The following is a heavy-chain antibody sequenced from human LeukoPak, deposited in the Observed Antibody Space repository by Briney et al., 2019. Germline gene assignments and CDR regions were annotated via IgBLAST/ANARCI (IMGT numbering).Heavy chain of an antibody. V-gene: IGHV3-53*05. J-gene: IGHJ6*02. CDR2: IYSGGTT. Sequence: GGSLRLSCAASGFIVSINYMSWVRQAPGKGLEWVSVIYSGGTTYYADSVKGRFTISRDNSKNSLYLQMNSLRTEDTALYYCAKDEDYYGSGSYYNGYYGMDVWGQGTTVTVSS. CDR3: AKDEDYYGSGSYYNGYYGMDV. D-gene: IGHD3-10*01. CDR1: GFIVSINY.